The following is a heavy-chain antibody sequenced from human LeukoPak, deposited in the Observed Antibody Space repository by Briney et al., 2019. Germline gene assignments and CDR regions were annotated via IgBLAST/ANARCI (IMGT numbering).Heavy chain of an antibody. CDR1: GGTFSSYA. J-gene: IGHJ4*02. CDR2: IIPIFGTA. CDR3: ARDIRGATTVTNYFDY. Sequence: GASVKVSCKASGGTFSSYAISWVRQAPGQGLEWMGGIIPIFGTANYAQKFQGRVTITADESTSTAYMELSSLRSEDTAVYYCARDIRGATTVTNYFDYWGQGTLVTVSS. V-gene: IGHV1-69*13. D-gene: IGHD4-17*01.